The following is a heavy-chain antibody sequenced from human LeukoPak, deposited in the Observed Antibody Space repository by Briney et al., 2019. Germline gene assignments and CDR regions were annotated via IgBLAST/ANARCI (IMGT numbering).Heavy chain of an antibody. V-gene: IGHV4-59*12. CDR1: GLSIGSYY. Sequence: SETLSLTCTVSGLSIGSYYWSWIRQPPGKGLEWIGYIYHSGSTNYNPSLKSRVTISIDTSKNQFSLKLSSVTAADTAVYYCARSTDYPSRQYFQHWGQGALVTVSS. J-gene: IGHJ1*01. CDR3: ARSTDYPSRQYFQH. D-gene: IGHD2-2*01. CDR2: IYHSGST.